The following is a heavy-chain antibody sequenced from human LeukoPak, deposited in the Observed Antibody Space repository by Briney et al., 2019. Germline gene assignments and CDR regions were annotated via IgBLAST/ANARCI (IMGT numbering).Heavy chain of an antibody. CDR3: ARAKDHLDY. CDR1: GYTFTVYF. J-gene: IGHJ4*02. Sequence: GASVKVSCKTSGYTFTVYFLYWVRQAPGQGLEWMGIINPSGGSTSYAQKFQGRVTMTRDTSTSTVYMELSSLRSEDTAVYYCARAKDHLDYWGQGTLVTVSS. V-gene: IGHV1-46*01. CDR2: INPSGGST.